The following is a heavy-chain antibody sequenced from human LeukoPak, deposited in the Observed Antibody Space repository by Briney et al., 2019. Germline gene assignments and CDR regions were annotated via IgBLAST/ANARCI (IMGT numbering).Heavy chain of an antibody. J-gene: IGHJ4*02. Sequence: GASVKVSCKASGYTFTTYDTNWVRQATGQGLEWMGWMNPNSGNTGYAQRFQGRVTMTRDTSISTAYMELNSLTSEDTAVYYCAKNVRDTGTFDYWGQGTLVTVSS. D-gene: IGHD5-18*01. CDR2: MNPNSGNT. CDR1: GYTFTTYD. CDR3: AKNVRDTGTFDY. V-gene: IGHV1-8*01.